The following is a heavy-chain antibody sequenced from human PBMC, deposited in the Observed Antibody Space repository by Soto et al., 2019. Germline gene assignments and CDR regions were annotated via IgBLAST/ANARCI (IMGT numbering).Heavy chain of an antibody. J-gene: IGHJ6*02. D-gene: IGHD6-13*01. CDR3: AREYSSSSYYYGMDV. V-gene: IGHV3-21*01. CDR2: ISYSSSYI. CDR1: EFTFSSYS. Sequence: EVPLVESGGGLVKPGGSLRLSCAASEFTFSSYSMNWVRQAPGQGLEWVSSISYSSSYIYYADSVKGRFTISRDNAKNSLYLQMNSLRAEDTAMYYCAREYSSSSYYYGMDVWGQGTTVTVSS.